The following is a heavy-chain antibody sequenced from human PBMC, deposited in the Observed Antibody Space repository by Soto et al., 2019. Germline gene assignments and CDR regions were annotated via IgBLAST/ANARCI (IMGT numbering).Heavy chain of an antibody. J-gene: IGHJ4*02. CDR1: RFTFSTYE. V-gene: IGHV3-48*03. CDR3: VRYCSTTLCNGVATRTFDY. CDR2: ISSSGNTV. D-gene: IGHD2-2*01. Sequence: GGSLRLSCAASRFTFSTYEMNWVRQAPGKGLEWVSYISSSGNTVYYADSVKGRFTIPRDSTRNSLYLQMNSLRDEDTALYYCVRYCSTTLCNGVATRTFDYWGQGTLVTVSS.